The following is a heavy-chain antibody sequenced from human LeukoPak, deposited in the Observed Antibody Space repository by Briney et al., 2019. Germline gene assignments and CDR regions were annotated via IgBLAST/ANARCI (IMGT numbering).Heavy chain of an antibody. CDR2: IIPIFGTA. CDR1: GGTFSSYA. CDR3: ARAAGSFYYYYYYMDV. D-gene: IGHD3-16*02. J-gene: IGHJ6*03. V-gene: IGHV1-69*05. Sequence: ASVKVSCKASGGTFSSYAISWVRQAPGQGLEWMGGIIPIFGTANYAQKFQGRVTITTDESTSTAYMELSSLRSEDTAVYYCARAAGSFYYYYYYMDVWGKGTTVTVSS.